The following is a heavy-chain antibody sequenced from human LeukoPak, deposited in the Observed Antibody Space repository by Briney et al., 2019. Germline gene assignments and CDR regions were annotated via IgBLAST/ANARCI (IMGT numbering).Heavy chain of an antibody. J-gene: IGHJ4*02. CDR2: ISSNGDNT. Sequence: GGSLRLSCSVSGFTFSTYVMHWARQAPGKGLEYVSAISSNGDNTYYADSVKGRFTISRDNSKNTLYLQMSSLRVDDTAVYYCVRGTGYWGQGTLVTVSS. V-gene: IGHV3-64D*06. CDR1: GFTFSTYV. CDR3: VRGTGY.